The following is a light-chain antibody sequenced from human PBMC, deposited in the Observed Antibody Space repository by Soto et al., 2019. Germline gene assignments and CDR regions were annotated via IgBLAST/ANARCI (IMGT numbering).Light chain of an antibody. CDR2: DAS. V-gene: IGKV1-5*01. CDR3: QQYNSL. J-gene: IGKJ1*01. CDR1: QTISSW. Sequence: DIQMTQSPSTLSGSVGDRVTSTCRASQTISSWLAWYQQKPGKAPKLLIYDASSLESGVPSRFSGSGSGTEFTLTISSLQPDDFATYYCQQYNSLFGQGTKGDIK.